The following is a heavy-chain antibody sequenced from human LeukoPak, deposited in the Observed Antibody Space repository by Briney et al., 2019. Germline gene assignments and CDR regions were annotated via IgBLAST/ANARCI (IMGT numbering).Heavy chain of an antibody. Sequence: PGGSLRLSCAASGFTFSSYAMSWVRQAPGKGLEWVSVIYSGGSTYYADSVKGRFTISRDNSKNTLYLQMNSLRAEDTAVYYCASRGRWLQSPLDYWGQGTLVTVSS. CDR1: GFTFSSYA. D-gene: IGHD5-24*01. CDR3: ASRGRWLQSPLDY. CDR2: IYSGGST. V-gene: IGHV3-66*01. J-gene: IGHJ4*02.